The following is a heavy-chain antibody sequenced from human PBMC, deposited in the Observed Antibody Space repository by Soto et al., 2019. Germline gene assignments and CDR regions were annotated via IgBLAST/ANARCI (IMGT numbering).Heavy chain of an antibody. CDR2: IYYSGST. CDR1: GGSISSGGYY. CDR3: ARDSPRDDDAFDT. D-gene: IGHD2-21*01. V-gene: IGHV4-31*03. J-gene: IGHJ3*02. Sequence: PSETLSLTCTVSGGSISSGGYYWSWIRQHPGKGLEWIGYIYYSGSTYYNPSLKSRVTISVDTSKNQFSLKLSSVTAADTAVYYCARDSPRDDDAFDTWGQGTMVTVSS.